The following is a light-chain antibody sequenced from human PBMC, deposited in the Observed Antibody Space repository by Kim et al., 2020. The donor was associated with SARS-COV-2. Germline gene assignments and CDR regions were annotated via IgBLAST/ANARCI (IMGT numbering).Light chain of an antibody. V-gene: IGLV2-14*04. CDR2: DVN. Sequence: GQSITIACTGTSSDVGGYNSVSWYQQFPGKAPQLLIYDVNKRPSGVSNRFSGSKSGNTASLSLSGLQAADEADYYCSSYTSSGTWVFGGGTQLTVL. CDR3: SSYTSSGTWV. J-gene: IGLJ3*02. CDR1: SSDVGGYNS.